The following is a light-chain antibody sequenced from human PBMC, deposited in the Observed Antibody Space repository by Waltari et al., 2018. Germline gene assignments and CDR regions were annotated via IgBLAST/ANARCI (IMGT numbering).Light chain of an antibody. Sequence: IVLTQSPGTLSLSPWERATLSCRASQSVSSNYLAWYQQKLGQPPRLIIYDASSRATGIPDRFSGSGSVTDFTLTISRLEPEDFVVYYCQGYSSSPWAFGQGTKVEIK. V-gene: IGKV3-20*01. J-gene: IGKJ1*01. CDR3: QGYSSSPWA. CDR2: DAS. CDR1: QSVSSNY.